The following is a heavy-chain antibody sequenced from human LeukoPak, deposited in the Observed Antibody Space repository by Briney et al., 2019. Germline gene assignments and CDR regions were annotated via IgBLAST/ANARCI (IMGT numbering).Heavy chain of an antibody. CDR2: IWYDGSNK. D-gene: IGHD3-10*01. Sequence: GSSLRLSCAASGFTFSSYGMHWVRQAPGKGLEWVAVIWYDGSNKNYVDSVKGRFTISRDNSKNTLYLQMNSLRAEDTAVYYCARDEALLWFGDWGQGTLVTVSS. V-gene: IGHV3-33*01. J-gene: IGHJ4*02. CDR1: GFTFSSYG. CDR3: ARDEALLWFGD.